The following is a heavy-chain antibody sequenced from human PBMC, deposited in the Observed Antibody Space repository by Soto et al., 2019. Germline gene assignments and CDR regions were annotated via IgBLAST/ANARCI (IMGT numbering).Heavy chain of an antibody. V-gene: IGHV3-21*01. D-gene: IGHD4-4*01. CDR2: ISSSSYI. CDR1: GFTFRSYS. Sequence: PVESLRLSCGASGFTFRSYSMNWVRQAPGKGLEWVSSISSSSYIYYADSVKGRFTISRDNAKNSLYLQMNSLRAEDTAVYYCARVHDYSKFSPDYYSDYGMDVWCQGTTVTSP. J-gene: IGHJ6*02. CDR3: ARVHDYSKFSPDYYSDYGMDV.